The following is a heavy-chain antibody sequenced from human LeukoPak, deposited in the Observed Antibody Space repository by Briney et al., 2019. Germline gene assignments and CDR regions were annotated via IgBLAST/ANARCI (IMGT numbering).Heavy chain of an antibody. J-gene: IGHJ6*04. D-gene: IGHD3-10*02. CDR3: AELGITMIGGV. CDR1: GFTFSSYW. V-gene: IGHV3-7*01. CDR2: IKQDGSEK. Sequence: GGSLRLSCAASGFTFSSYWMRWVRQAPGKGLEWVANIKQDGSEKYYVDSVKGRFTISRDNAKNSLYLQMNSLRAEDTAVYYCAELGITMIGGVWGKGTTVTISS.